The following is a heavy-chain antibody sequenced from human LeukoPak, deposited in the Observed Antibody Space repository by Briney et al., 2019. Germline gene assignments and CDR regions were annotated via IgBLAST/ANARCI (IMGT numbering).Heavy chain of an antibody. CDR2: ISSSSSYI. CDR3: ARGKGDGWYPFDY. CDR1: GFTFTNAW. J-gene: IGHJ4*02. V-gene: IGHV3-21*01. Sequence: GGSLRLSCAASGFTFTNAWMSWVRQAPGKGLEWVSFISSSSSYIYYADSVKGRFTISRDNAKNSLYLQMNSLRVEDTAVYYCARGKGDGWYPFDYWGQGTLVTVSS. D-gene: IGHD6-19*01.